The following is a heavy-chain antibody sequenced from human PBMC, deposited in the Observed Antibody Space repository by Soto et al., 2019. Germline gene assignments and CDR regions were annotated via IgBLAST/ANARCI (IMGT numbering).Heavy chain of an antibody. J-gene: IGHJ6*03. Sequence: LRVCRAAAGGTCSDYAVRWVLQAQGKGLEWVSAISGSGATTYYADSVKGRFTISRDNSENTLHLQMNSLRAEDTAVYFCANRRNWEDYTDDLGKGTTVTGSS. CDR3: ANRRNWEDYTDD. CDR1: GGTCSDYA. D-gene: IGHD7-27*01. V-gene: IGHV3-23*01. CDR2: ISGSGATT.